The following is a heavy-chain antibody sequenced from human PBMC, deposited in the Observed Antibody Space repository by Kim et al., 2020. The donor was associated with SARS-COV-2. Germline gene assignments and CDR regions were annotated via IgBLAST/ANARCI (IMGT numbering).Heavy chain of an antibody. J-gene: IGHJ4*02. Sequence: RYSPSFQGQVTISADKSISTAYLQWSSLKASDTAMYYCARRGIAAAGIDYWGQGTPVTVSS. D-gene: IGHD6-13*01. CDR3: ARRGIAAAGIDY. V-gene: IGHV5-51*01.